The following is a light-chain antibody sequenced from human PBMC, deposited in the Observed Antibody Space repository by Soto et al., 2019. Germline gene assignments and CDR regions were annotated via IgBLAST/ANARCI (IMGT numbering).Light chain of an antibody. J-gene: IGKJ5*01. CDR3: QQYDQWPIT. V-gene: IGKV3-15*01. CDR1: QTVRNN. CDR2: GAS. Sequence: FVWTQSPGTLSLSPGERATFSCRASQTVRNNYLAWYQQKVGQAPRVLIYGASTRATGIPARFSGSGSGTEFSFTVTRLQSEDFAVYYCQQYDQWPITFGQGTRLEIK.